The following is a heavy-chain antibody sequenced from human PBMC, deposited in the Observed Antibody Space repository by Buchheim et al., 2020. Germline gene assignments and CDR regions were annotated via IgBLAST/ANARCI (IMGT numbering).Heavy chain of an antibody. D-gene: IGHD4-17*01. Sequence: EVQLLESGGGLVQPGGSLRLSCAASGFTFSSYDMSWVRQAPGKGLEWVSAISGSGGSTYYADSVKGRFTISRDNSKNTLYLQMNSLRAEDTAVYYCAKAHFVAYGDYEGSIDYYYGMDVWGQGTT. CDR1: GFTFSSYD. J-gene: IGHJ6*02. V-gene: IGHV3-23*01. CDR2: ISGSGGST. CDR3: AKAHFVAYGDYEGSIDYYYGMDV.